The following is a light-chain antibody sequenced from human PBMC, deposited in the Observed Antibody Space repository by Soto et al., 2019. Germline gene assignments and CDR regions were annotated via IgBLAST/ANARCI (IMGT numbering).Light chain of an antibody. V-gene: IGLV3-21*04. CDR1: SIGSKS. CDR2: YDS. J-gene: IGLJ2*01. CDR3: PVWDSSSDHVV. Sequence: SYELTQPPSVSVAPGRTASITCGGNSIGSKSVHWYRQKPGQAPVLVIYYDSDRPSGIPERLSGSNSANTATLTINRVEAGDEADYYCPVWDSSSDHVVFVGGTKEKVL.